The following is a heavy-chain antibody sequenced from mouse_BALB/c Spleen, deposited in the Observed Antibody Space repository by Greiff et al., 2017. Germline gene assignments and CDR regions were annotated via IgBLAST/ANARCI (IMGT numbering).Heavy chain of an antibody. J-gene: IGHJ4*01. Sequence: EVQGVESGGGLVQPGGSLRPFCATYGFIFTAHNMSLVRQPPGKALEWLGFIRNKSNGYTTEYSASVEGRFTISRDNSHSILYLQMNTLRAEDSATYYWAREREPFYAMDYWGQGTSVTVSS. V-gene: IGHV7-3*02. CDR2: IRNKSNGYTT. CDR3: AREREPFYAMDY. CDR1: GFIFTAHN.